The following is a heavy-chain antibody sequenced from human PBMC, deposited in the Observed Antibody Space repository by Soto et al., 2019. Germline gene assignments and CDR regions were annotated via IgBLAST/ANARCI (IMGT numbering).Heavy chain of an antibody. V-gene: IGHV4-34*01. Sequence: SETLSLTCAVYGGSFSGYYWSWIRQPPGKGLEWIGEINHSGSTNYNPSLESRVTISVDTSKNQFSLKLSSVTAADTAVYYCAREIAVAPYYYYGMDVWGQGTTVTVSS. CDR3: AREIAVAPYYYYGMDV. CDR2: INHSGST. D-gene: IGHD6-19*01. CDR1: GGSFSGYY. J-gene: IGHJ6*02.